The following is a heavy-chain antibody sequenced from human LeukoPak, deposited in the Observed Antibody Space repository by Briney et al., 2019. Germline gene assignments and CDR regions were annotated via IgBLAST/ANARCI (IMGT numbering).Heavy chain of an antibody. J-gene: IGHJ4*02. CDR2: ISGSGGST. CDR1: GFTFSSFV. CDR3: AKVTYYFGSGTYRFPDY. D-gene: IGHD3-10*01. V-gene: IGHV3-23*01. Sequence: GGSLRLSCAASGFTFSSFVMSWVRQAPGKGLEWVSTISGSGGSTYYADSVKGRFTISRVNSKSTLSLQMNGLRADDTAIYYCAKVTYYFGSGTYRFPDYWGQGILVTVSS.